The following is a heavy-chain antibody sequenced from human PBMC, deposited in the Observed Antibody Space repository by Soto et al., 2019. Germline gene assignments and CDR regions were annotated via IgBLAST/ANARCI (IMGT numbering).Heavy chain of an antibody. J-gene: IGHJ4*02. D-gene: IGHD3-22*01. CDR3: MLGSGWKDFDY. CDR1: GGSITSSSYY. V-gene: IGHV4-39*01. Sequence: PSETLSLTCTVSGGSITSSSYYCGWIRQPPGKGLEWIGNIYYSGSTYYNPSLKSRVTISVDTSKNQFSLKLSSVTAADTAVYYCMLGSGWKDFDYWGQGTLVTVSS. CDR2: IYYSGST.